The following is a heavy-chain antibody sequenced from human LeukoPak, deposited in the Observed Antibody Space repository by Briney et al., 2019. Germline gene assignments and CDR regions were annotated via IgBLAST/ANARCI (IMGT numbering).Heavy chain of an antibody. CDR3: ARKVYHRFDY. J-gene: IGHJ4*02. Sequence: GGSLRLSCAASGFTFSSYAMTWVRQAPGKGLEWVSAISTSGDSTYYADSVRGRFTISRDNSKNTLYLQMTSLRAEDTAVYYCARKVYHRFDYWGQGTLVTVSS. V-gene: IGHV3-23*01. CDR1: GFTFSSYA. D-gene: IGHD2-2*01. CDR2: ISTSGDST.